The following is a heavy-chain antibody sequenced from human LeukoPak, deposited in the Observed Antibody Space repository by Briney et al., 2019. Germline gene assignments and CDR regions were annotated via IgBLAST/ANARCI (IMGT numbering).Heavy chain of an antibody. D-gene: IGHD1-1*01. V-gene: IGHV4-4*02. CDR3: ARSNWQDAFDI. J-gene: IGHJ3*02. CDR2: IYYSGST. CDR1: GGSISSTHW. Sequence: SETLSLTCAVSGGSISSTHWWNWVRQPPGKGLEWIGYIYYSGSTNYNPSLKSRVTISVDTSKNQFSLKLSSVTAADTAVYYCARSNWQDAFDIWGQGTMVTVSS.